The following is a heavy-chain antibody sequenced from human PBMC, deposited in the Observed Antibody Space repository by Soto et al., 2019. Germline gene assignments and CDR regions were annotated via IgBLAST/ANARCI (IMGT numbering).Heavy chain of an antibody. J-gene: IGHJ5*02. CDR1: GGSFSGYY. V-gene: IGHV4-34*01. CDR3: ARGRGRRDWFDP. Sequence: QVQLQQWGAGLLKPSETLSLTCAVYGGSFSGYYWSWIRQPPGKGLEWIGEINHSGSTNYNPSLKCRVTISVDTPKNQFALKLSSVTAADTAVYYCARGRGRRDWFDPWGQGTLVTVSS. CDR2: INHSGST. D-gene: IGHD2-15*01.